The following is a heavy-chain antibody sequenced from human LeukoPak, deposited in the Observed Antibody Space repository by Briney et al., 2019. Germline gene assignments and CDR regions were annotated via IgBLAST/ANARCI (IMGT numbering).Heavy chain of an antibody. V-gene: IGHV4-39*07. J-gene: IGHJ4*02. CDR2: IYYSGST. D-gene: IGHD2-21*02. Sequence: SETLSLTCTVSGGSISSSSYYWGWIRQPPGKGLEWIGSIYYSGSTYYNPSLKSRVTISVDTSKNQFSLKLSSVTAADTAVYYCARACGGDCYFFDYWGQGTLVTVSS. CDR3: ARACGGDCYFFDY. CDR1: GGSISSSSYY.